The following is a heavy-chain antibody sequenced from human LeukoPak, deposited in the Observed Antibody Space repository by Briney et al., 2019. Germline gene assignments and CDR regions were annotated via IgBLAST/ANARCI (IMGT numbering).Heavy chain of an antibody. V-gene: IGHV3-15*01. J-gene: IGHJ4*02. CDR1: GFTFDDYG. Sequence: PGGSLRLSCAASGFTFDDYGMSWVRQAPGKGLEWVGRIKSKTDGGTTDYAAPVKGRFTISRDDSKNTLYLQMNSLKTEDTAVDYCTTDYYDFWSGYDVDYWGQGTLVTVSS. CDR2: IKSKTDGGTT. D-gene: IGHD3-3*01. CDR3: TTDYYDFWSGYDVDY.